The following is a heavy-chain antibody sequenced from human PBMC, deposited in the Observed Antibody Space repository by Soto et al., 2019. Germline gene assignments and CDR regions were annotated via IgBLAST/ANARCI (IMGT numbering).Heavy chain of an antibody. CDR3: ATHLPGWERLLPLARSEPNAY. Sequence: QVQLVQSGAEVKKPGAAVKVSCKVSGSTLSELSMHWVRQAPGKGLEWMGGFNPEVGDTIYAQRFQGRVTMTDDTSSDTVYMELRSLRSDDTAVYHCATHLPGWERLLPLARSEPNAYWGQGTLVTVSS. J-gene: IGHJ4*02. V-gene: IGHV1-24*01. CDR1: GSTLSELS. CDR2: FNPEVGDT. D-gene: IGHD1-26*01.